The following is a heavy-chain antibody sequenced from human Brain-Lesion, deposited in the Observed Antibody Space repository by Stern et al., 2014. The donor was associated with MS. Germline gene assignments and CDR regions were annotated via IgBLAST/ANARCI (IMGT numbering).Heavy chain of an antibody. CDR3: ARGNYDVLTDNGGHGFDI. CDR2: IYSSGST. CDR1: GGSISSGNYY. Sequence: QVQLQESGPGLVKPSQTLSLTCTVSGGSISSGNYYWSWIRQPAGEGLEWIGRIYSSGSTQYNPPLKSRGTISADTSTNQFSLMLSSVTAADTAVYYCARGNYDVLTDNGGHGFDIWGQGTMVTVSS. V-gene: IGHV4-61*02. D-gene: IGHD3-9*01. J-gene: IGHJ3*02.